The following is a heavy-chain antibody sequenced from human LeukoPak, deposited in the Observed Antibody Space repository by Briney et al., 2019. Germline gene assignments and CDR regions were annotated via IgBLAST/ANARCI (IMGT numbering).Heavy chain of an antibody. J-gene: IGHJ5*02. CDR2: ISSGGRV. Sequence: SETLSLTCTVSGGSISSSNYFWGWIRQPPGKGLEWIGSISSGGRVYYNSSLKSRVTISVDTSKNQFSLKLTSVTAADTAVYYCALRPAAKPGWFDLWGQGTLVIVSS. CDR1: GGSISSSNYF. CDR3: ALRPAAKPGWFDL. D-gene: IGHD2-2*01. V-gene: IGHV4-39*01.